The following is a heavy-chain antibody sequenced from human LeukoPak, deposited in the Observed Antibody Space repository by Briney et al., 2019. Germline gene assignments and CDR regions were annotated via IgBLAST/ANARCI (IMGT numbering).Heavy chain of an antibody. CDR1: GFTFSDYY. V-gene: IGHV3-11*01. Sequence: GGSLRLSCAASGFTFSDYYMSWIRQAPGKGLEWVSYISSSGSTIYYADSVKGRFTISRDNAKNSLYLQMNSLRAEDTAVYYCASAIKGPYDMLTGDYSQGPFDYWGQGTLVTVSS. J-gene: IGHJ4*02. CDR3: ASAIKGPYDMLTGDYSQGPFDY. CDR2: ISSSGSTI. D-gene: IGHD3-9*01.